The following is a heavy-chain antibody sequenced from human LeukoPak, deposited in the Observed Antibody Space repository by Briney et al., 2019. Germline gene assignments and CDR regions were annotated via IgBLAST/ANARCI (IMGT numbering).Heavy chain of an antibody. V-gene: IGHV3-48*02. Sequence: GGSLRLSCAASGFTFSSYSINWVRQAPGKGLEWVSYISGSDTTIYYADSVKGRFTISRDTAKHSLYLQMNSLRDEDTAVYYCASEPPYRGYFDYWGQGTLVTVSS. CDR3: ASEPPYRGYFDY. CDR1: GFTFSSYS. CDR2: ISGSDTTI. J-gene: IGHJ4*02. D-gene: IGHD1-14*01.